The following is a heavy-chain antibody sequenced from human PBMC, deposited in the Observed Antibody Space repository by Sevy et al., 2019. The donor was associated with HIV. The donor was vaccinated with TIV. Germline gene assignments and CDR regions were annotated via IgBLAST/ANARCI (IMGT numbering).Heavy chain of an antibody. CDR1: GGSISSSSYY. D-gene: IGHD3-3*01. J-gene: IGHJ3*02. CDR2: IYYSGRT. V-gene: IGHV4-39*01. CDR3: ARHRASITIFGVVHDAFDI. Sequence: SETLSLTCTVSGGSISSSSYYWGWIRQPPGKGLEWIGSIYYSGRTYYNPSLKSRVTISVDTSKNQFSLKLSSVTAADTAVYYCARHRASITIFGVVHDAFDIWGQGTMVTVSS.